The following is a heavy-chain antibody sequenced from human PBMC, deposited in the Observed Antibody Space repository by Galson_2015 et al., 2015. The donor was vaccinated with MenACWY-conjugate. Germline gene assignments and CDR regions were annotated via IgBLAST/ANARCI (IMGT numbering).Heavy chain of an antibody. CDR3: AKDLVKNYEMLAGYYNA. CDR2: ISGSGRFT. CDR1: GFTFRSYA. D-gene: IGHD3-9*01. J-gene: IGHJ5*02. Sequence: SLRLSCAASGFTFRSYAMTWVRRAPGKGLEWVSTISGSGRFTYYADSVKGRFTISRDNSQNTVSLQMNSLRAEDTAAYYCAKDLVKNYEMLAGYYNAWGQGILVTVSS. V-gene: IGHV3-23*01.